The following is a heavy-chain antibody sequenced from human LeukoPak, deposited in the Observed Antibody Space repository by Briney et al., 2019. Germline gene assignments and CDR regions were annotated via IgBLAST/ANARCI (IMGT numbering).Heavy chain of an antibody. CDR3: ARDNGGWFDS. J-gene: IGHJ5*01. D-gene: IGHD3-10*01. Sequence: GGSLRLSCVASEFIFSDYWMSWVRQAPGKGLEWVANIKQGGREEKYVGSVKGRFAISRDDGKSTLYLQMDSLNGDDTAVYYCARDNGGWFDSWGRGTLVTVSS. CDR2: IKQGGREE. V-gene: IGHV3-7*03. CDR1: EFIFSDYW.